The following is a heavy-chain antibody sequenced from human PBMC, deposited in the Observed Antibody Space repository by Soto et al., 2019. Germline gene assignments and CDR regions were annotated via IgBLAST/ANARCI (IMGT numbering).Heavy chain of an antibody. V-gene: IGHV1-69*13. CDR1: GGTFSSYA. CDR2: IIPIFGTA. Sequence: ASVKVSCKASGGTFSSYAISWVRQAPGQGLEWMGGIIPIFGTANYAQKFQGRVTITADESTSTAYMELSSLRSEDTAVYYCARDFSHDSSGYYYSYYYGMDVWGQGTTVTVSS. D-gene: IGHD3-22*01. J-gene: IGHJ6*02. CDR3: ARDFSHDSSGYYYSYYYGMDV.